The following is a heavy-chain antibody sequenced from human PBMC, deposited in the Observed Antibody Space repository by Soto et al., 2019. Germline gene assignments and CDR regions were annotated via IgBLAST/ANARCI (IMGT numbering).Heavy chain of an antibody. CDR2: IYYSGST. J-gene: IGHJ4*02. CDR1: GGAISIGDNY. D-gene: IGHD3-22*01. Sequence: SETLSLTCTVSGGAISIGDNYWTWIRQHPGKGLEWIGHIYYSGSTYYNPSLKSRVTISVDTSKNQVSLKLSSVTAADKAVYFCARGGEVFDSSGYYNNRLDYWGQGIRVTVSS. CDR3: ARGGEVFDSSGYYNNRLDY. V-gene: IGHV4-31*03.